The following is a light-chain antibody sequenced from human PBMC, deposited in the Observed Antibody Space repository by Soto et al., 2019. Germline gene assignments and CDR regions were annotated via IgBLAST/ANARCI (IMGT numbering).Light chain of an antibody. J-gene: IGKJ5*01. Sequence: DIPMTQSPSTLPASVGHRVTITCRASQSISNWLAWYQQKPGRAPKLLIYDASTLESGVPSRFSGSGSETEFTLTISRLQPDDFATYFCHSRAFGQGTRLEIK. CDR2: DAS. V-gene: IGKV1-5*01. CDR1: QSISNW. CDR3: HSRA.